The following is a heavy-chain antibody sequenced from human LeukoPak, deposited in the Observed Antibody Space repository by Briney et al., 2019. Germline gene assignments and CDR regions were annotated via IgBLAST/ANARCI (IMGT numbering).Heavy chain of an antibody. V-gene: IGHV3-23*01. Sequence: GGSLRLSCAASGFTFSSNSMNWVRQAPGKGLEWVSAIGASGGTTFYADSAKGRFTISRDNSKNTLFLQMNSLRAEDTAVYYCAREVSVPSGGACGGACYWARPFDYWGQGTLVSVSS. J-gene: IGHJ4*02. CDR2: IGASGGTT. CDR1: GFTFSSNS. D-gene: IGHD2-21*02. CDR3: AREVSVPSGGACGGACYWARPFDY.